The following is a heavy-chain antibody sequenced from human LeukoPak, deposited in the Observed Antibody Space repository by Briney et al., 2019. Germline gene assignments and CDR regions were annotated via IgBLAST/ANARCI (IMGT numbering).Heavy chain of an antibody. D-gene: IGHD3-22*01. J-gene: IGHJ3*02. CDR1: GYTFTSYD. V-gene: IGHV1-8*01. CDR3: ARLDFYDSSGYDAFDI. Sequence: APVKVSCKASGYTFTSYDINWVRQATGQGLEWMGWMDPNSGNTGYAQKFQGRVTMTRNTSISTAYVELSSLRSEDTAVYYCARLDFYDSSGYDAFDIWGQGTMVTVS. CDR2: MDPNSGNT.